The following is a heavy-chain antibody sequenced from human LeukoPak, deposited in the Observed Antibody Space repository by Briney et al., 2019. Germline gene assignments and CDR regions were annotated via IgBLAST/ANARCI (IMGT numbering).Heavy chain of an antibody. CDR3: ARDYGSGRGAFDI. Sequence: PGGSLRLSCSASGFTIRSYWMSWVRQAPGKGLEWVANINQDGSVIYYGDSVKGRFTISRDNAKNSLYLQMHSLRDEDTAVYYCARDYGSGRGAFDIWGQGTMVIVSS. CDR1: GFTIRSYW. D-gene: IGHD3-10*01. V-gene: IGHV3-7*01. CDR2: INQDGSVI. J-gene: IGHJ3*02.